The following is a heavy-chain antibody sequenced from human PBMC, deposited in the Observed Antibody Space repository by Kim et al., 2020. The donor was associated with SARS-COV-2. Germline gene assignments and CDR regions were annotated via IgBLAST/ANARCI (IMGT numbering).Heavy chain of an antibody. Sequence: SETLSLTCTVSGGSISSSSYYWGWIRQPPGKGLEWIGSIYYSGSTYYNPSLKSRVTISVDTSKNQFSLKLSSVTAADTAVYYCARYSGSYSGGFDYWGQGTLVTVSS. J-gene: IGHJ4*02. V-gene: IGHV4-39*01. CDR2: IYYSGST. CDR3: ARYSGSYSGGFDY. CDR1: GGSISSSSYY. D-gene: IGHD1-26*01.